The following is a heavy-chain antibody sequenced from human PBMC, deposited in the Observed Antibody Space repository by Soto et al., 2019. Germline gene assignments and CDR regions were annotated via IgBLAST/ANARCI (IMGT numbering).Heavy chain of an antibody. CDR2: ITSDTNTI. CDR1: GFRFDIYS. Sequence: EVQLVESGGGLVQPGGSLRLSCGASGFRFDIYSMNWVRQAPGKGLEWSAYITSDTNTIKYADSVKGRFTISRDNDKNLVYLQMNSLRDEDTAVYYCARSVEGHFDYWVQGTVVTVSA. J-gene: IGHJ4*02. V-gene: IGHV3-48*02. CDR3: ARSVEGHFDY. D-gene: IGHD6-19*01.